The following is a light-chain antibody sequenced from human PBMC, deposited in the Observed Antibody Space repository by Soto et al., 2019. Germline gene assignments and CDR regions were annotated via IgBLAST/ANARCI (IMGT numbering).Light chain of an antibody. V-gene: IGKV3-20*01. J-gene: IGKJ1*01. Sequence: EVVLTQSPVTLSLSPGERAALSCRASQSFRGLLAWYQQKPGQAPRLLMYGASSRATGIPDRFSGSGSGKDFTLTISRLEPEDFAVYYCHQYDSWTFGQGNKVDIK. CDR3: HQYDSWT. CDR2: GAS. CDR1: QSFRGL.